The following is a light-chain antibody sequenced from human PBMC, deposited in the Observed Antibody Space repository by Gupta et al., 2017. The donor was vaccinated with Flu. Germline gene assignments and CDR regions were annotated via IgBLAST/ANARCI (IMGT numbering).Light chain of an antibody. Sequence: EIGLTQSPGTLSLSTGERATLSCRASQSVSSSYLAWYQQKPGQAPRLLSYGASSRASGLPDRFSGSGSGTDFTLTISRLEPEDFAVYYCQQYGSSPSYSFGQGTKLEIK. J-gene: IGKJ2*03. V-gene: IGKV3-20*01. CDR3: QQYGSSPSYS. CDR1: QSVSSSY. CDR2: GAS.